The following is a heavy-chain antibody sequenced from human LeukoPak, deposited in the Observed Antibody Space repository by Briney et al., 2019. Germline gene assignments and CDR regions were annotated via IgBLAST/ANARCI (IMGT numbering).Heavy chain of an antibody. CDR2: IYYSGST. J-gene: IGHJ4*02. V-gene: IGHV4-39*01. Sequence: SETLSLTCTVSGGSISSSSYYWGWMRQPPGKGLEWIGSIYYSGSTYYNPSLKSRVTISVDTSKNQFSLKLSSVTAADTAVYYCARGPQGYFDYWGQGTLVTVSS. CDR3: ARGPQGYFDY. CDR1: GGSISSSSYY.